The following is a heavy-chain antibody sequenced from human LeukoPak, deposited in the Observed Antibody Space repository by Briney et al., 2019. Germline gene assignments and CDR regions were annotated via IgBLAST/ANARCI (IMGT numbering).Heavy chain of an antibody. Sequence: SETLSLTCAVYGGSFSGYQWTWIRQPPGKGLEWIGEINHSGSTNYNPSLKSRVTISVDTSKNQFSLRLSSVTAADTAVYYCARGAPGYWGQGTLVTVSS. CDR2: INHSGST. V-gene: IGHV4-34*01. J-gene: IGHJ4*02. CDR1: GGSFSGYQ. CDR3: ARGAPGY.